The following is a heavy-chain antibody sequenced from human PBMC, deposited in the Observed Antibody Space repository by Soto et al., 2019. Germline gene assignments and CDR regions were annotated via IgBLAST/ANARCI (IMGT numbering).Heavy chain of an antibody. J-gene: IGHJ6*03. CDR1: GFTFSSYW. D-gene: IGHD2-8*01. CDR3: ARAVSHFYSYYYMDV. Sequence: GGSLRLSCAASGFTFSSYWMSWVRQAPGKGLEWVANIKQDGSEKYYVDSVKGRFTISRDNAKNSLYLQMNSLRAEDTAVYYCARAVSHFYSYYYMDVWGKGTTVTVSS. V-gene: IGHV3-7*01. CDR2: IKQDGSEK.